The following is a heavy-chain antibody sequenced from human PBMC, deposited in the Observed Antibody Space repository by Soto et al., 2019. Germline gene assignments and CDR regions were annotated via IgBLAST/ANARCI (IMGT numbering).Heavy chain of an antibody. V-gene: IGHV3-49*04. CDR3: TRGPCGGDCYLAYYYYYGMDV. Sequence: GGSLRLSCTASGFTFGDYAMSWVRQAPGKGLEWVGFIRSKAYGGTTEYAASVKGRFTISRDDSKSIAYLQMNSLKAEDTAVYYCTRGPCGGDCYLAYYYYYGMDVWGQGTTVTVSS. D-gene: IGHD2-21*02. CDR2: IRSKAYGGTT. J-gene: IGHJ6*02. CDR1: GFTFGDYA.